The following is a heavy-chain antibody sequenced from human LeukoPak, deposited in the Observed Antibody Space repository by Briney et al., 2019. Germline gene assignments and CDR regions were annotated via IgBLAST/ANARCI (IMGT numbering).Heavy chain of an antibody. Sequence: TGGSLRLSCAASGFTFSSYWMSGVRQAPGKGLEWVANIKQDGSEKYYVDSVKGRFTISRDNAKNSLYLQMNSLRAEDTAVYYCARVARADYVWGSYRYGYYFDYWGQGTLVTVSS. CDR2: IKQDGSEK. CDR1: GFTFSSYW. J-gene: IGHJ4*02. CDR3: ARVARADYVWGSYRYGYYFDY. V-gene: IGHV3-7*01. D-gene: IGHD3-16*02.